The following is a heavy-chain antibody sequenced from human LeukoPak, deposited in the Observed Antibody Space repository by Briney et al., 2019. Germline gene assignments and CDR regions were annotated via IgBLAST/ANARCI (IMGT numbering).Heavy chain of an antibody. CDR3: AKDGFAMIVVALDY. D-gene: IGHD3-22*01. CDR1: GFTFSSYS. J-gene: IGHJ4*02. CDR2: ISSSSSTI. Sequence: PGGSLRLSCAASGFTFSSYSMNWVRQAPGKGLEWLSYISSSSSTIYYADSVKGRFTISRDNSKNTLYLQMNSLRAEDTAVYYCAKDGFAMIVVALDYWGQGTLVTVSS. V-gene: IGHV3-48*01.